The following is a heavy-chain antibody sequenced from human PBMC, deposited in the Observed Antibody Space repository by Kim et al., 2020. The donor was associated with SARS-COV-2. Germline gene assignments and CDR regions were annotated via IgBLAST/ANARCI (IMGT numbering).Heavy chain of an antibody. CDR1: GGSISSGGYY. CDR3: ARVLGRWGGMDV. CDR2: IYYSGST. D-gene: IGHD3-16*01. V-gene: IGHV4-31*03. J-gene: IGHJ6*02. Sequence: SETLSLTCTVSGGSISSGGYYWSWIRQHPGKGLEWIGYIYYSGSTYYNPSLKSRVIISLDTSKNQFSLKLSSVTAADTAVYYCARVLGRWGGMDVWGQGTTVTVSS.